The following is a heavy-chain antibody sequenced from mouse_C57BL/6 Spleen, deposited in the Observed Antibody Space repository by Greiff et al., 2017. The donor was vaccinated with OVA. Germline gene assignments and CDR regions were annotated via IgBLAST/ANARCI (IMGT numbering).Heavy chain of an antibody. CDR1: GFNIKDDY. CDR2: IDPENGDT. J-gene: IGHJ3*01. V-gene: IGHV14-4*01. Sequence: EVKLQESGAELVRPGASVKLSCTASGFNIKDDYMHWVKQRPEQGLEWIGWIDPENGDTEYASKFQGKATITADTSSNTAYLQLSSLTSEDTAVYYCTTLEAWFAYWGQGTLVTVSA. CDR3: TTLEAWFAY.